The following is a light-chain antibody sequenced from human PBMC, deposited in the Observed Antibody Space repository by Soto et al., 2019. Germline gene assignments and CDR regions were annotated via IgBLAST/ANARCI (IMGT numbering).Light chain of an antibody. V-gene: IGKV3D-15*01. CDR1: RYVSSN. Sequence: ESFMTQAPSTLSASPCGIAIFSCRARRYVSSNLAWYQQRPGQAPRLLIYGASTRATGIPARFSGSGSGTEFTLTISSLQSEDFAVYYCQQYNNWPRTFGQGTRLEI. CDR3: QQYNNWPRT. J-gene: IGKJ5*01. CDR2: GAS.